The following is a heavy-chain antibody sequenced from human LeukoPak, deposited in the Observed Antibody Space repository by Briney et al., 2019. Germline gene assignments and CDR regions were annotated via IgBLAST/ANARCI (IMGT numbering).Heavy chain of an antibody. CDR3: ARPRNYDFCSGPGAFDI. CDR1: GFSFSYYS. J-gene: IGHJ3*02. D-gene: IGHD3-3*01. V-gene: IGHV3-21*01. Sequence: PGGSLRLSCAASGFSFSYYSMNWVRQAPGKGLEWVAAIISSSTSDTYYADSVKGRFTISRDNAKNSLYLQMSSLRAEDTAVYYCARPRNYDFCSGPGAFDIWGQGTMVTVSS. CDR2: IISSSTSDT.